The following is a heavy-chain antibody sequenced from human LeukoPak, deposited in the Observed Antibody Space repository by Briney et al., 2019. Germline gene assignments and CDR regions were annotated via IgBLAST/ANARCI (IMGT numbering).Heavy chain of an antibody. D-gene: IGHD3-10*01. V-gene: IGHV4-39*06. J-gene: IGHJ3*02. Sequence: SESLSLTCTVSVGSISSSSYYCGWIRLPPGKGLGCIGIIYFIGSTYYNPSLKSRVTISVHTSKNQFTLKLSSETAADTGVYYCARPLGYSGSKNDAFDIWGQGTMVTVSS. CDR2: IYFIGST. CDR1: VGSISSSSYY. CDR3: ARPLGYSGSKNDAFDI.